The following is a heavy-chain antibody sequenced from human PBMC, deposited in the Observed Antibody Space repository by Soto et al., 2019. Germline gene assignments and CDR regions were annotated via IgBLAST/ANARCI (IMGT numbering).Heavy chain of an antibody. CDR3: ARDRGLLWFGELLL. V-gene: IGHV3-48*01. J-gene: IGHJ4*02. CDR1: GFTFSSYG. Sequence: EVQLVESGGGLVQPGGSLRLSCAASGFTFSSYGMNWVRQAPGKGLEWVSYISSSSSTIYYADSVKGRFTISRDNAKNSLYPQMNSLRAEDTAVYYCARDRGLLWFGELLLWGQGTLVTVSS. CDR2: ISSSSSTI. D-gene: IGHD3-10*01.